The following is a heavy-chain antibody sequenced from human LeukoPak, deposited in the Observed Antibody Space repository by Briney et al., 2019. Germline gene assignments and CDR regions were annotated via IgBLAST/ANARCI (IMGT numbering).Heavy chain of an antibody. V-gene: IGHV4-59*01. Sequence: PSETLSLTCTVSGGSISSYYWSWIRQPPGKGLEWIGYIYFSGSTNYNPSLKSRVTISVDTSKNQFSLKMSSVTAADTAVYYCARPPDNYYYYYMDVWGKGTTVTVSS. CDR3: ARPPDNYYYYYMDV. J-gene: IGHJ6*03. CDR1: GGSISSYY. CDR2: IYFSGST.